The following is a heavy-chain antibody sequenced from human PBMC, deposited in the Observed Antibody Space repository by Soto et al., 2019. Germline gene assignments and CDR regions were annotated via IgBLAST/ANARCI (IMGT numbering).Heavy chain of an antibody. CDR1: GFTFSTYT. J-gene: IGHJ5*02. D-gene: IGHD6-13*01. CDR3: ARDGPIAAAGNNWFDP. Sequence: QVQLGESGGDVVQPGRSLRLSCTASGFTFSTYTMHWVRQSPGKGLEWLAFISDDGDNRYYAESVRGRFTISRDNSKNTLYLQMDSLRPEDTAVYYCARDGPIAAAGNNWFDPWGQGSLVTVSS. CDR2: ISDDGDNR. V-gene: IGHV3-30-3*01.